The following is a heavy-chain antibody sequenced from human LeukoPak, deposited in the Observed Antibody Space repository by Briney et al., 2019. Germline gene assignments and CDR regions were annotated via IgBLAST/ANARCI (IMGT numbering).Heavy chain of an antibody. CDR3: ARGRIAAAVHPNNWFDP. J-gene: IGHJ5*02. Sequence: PSETLSLTCAVYGGSFSGYYWSWIRQPPGKGLEWIGEINHSGSTNYNPSLKSRVTISVDTSKNQFSLKLSSVTAADTAVYYCARGRIAAAVHPNNWFDPWGQGPWSPSPQ. D-gene: IGHD6-13*01. V-gene: IGHV4-34*01. CDR2: INHSGST. CDR1: GGSFSGYY.